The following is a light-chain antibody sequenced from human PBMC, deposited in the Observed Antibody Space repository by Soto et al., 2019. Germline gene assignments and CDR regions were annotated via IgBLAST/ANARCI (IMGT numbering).Light chain of an antibody. J-gene: IGLJ3*02. CDR3: SSYVGNNNLV. CDR2: EVY. Sequence: QSALTQPPSAFGSPGQSVTISCTGTFNDVGGYNYVSWYQQHPGKAPKVIIYEVYKRPSGVPERFSGSKSGKTASLTVSGLQADDEADYYCSSYVGNNNLVFGGGTQLTVL. V-gene: IGLV2-8*01. CDR1: FNDVGGYNY.